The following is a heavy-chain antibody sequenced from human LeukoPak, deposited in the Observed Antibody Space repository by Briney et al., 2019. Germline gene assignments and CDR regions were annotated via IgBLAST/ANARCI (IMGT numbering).Heavy chain of an antibody. CDR2: INHSGSA. D-gene: IGHD3-10*01. Sequence: TSGTLSLSCAVYGGSLSGYYWSWIRQPPGKGLEWIGEINHSGSANYNPSLKSRVTISVDTSKNQFSLKLSSVTAADTAVYYCARGPNTHYYGSGSYVYWGQGTLVTVSS. J-gene: IGHJ4*02. V-gene: IGHV4-34*01. CDR3: ARGPNTHYYGSGSYVY. CDR1: GGSLSGYY.